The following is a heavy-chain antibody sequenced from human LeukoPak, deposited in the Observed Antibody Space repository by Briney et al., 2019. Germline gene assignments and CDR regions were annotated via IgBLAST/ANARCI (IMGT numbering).Heavy chain of an antibody. J-gene: IGHJ4*02. CDR3: ARASWVYYGSGSDFDY. D-gene: IGHD3-10*01. CDR1: GFTFSSYW. Sequence: GGSLRLSCTASGFTFSSYWMHWVRQAPGKGLVWVSRINSDGSSTSYADSVKGRFTISRDNAKNTLYLQMNSLRAEDTAMYYCARASWVYYGSGSDFDYWGQGTLVTVSS. V-gene: IGHV3-74*01. CDR2: INSDGSST.